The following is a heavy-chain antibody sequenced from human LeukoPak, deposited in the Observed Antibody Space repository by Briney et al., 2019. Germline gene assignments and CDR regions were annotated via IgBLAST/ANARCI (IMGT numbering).Heavy chain of an antibody. Sequence: SETLSLTCAVYGGSFSGYYWSWIRQPPGKGLEWIGEINHSGSTNYNPSLKSRVTISVDTSKNQFSLKLSFVTAADTAVYYCARGEYYYGLGFWFDPWGQGTLVTVSS. CDR3: ARGEYYYGLGFWFDP. CDR2: INHSGST. CDR1: GGSFSGYY. D-gene: IGHD3-10*01. V-gene: IGHV4-34*01. J-gene: IGHJ5*02.